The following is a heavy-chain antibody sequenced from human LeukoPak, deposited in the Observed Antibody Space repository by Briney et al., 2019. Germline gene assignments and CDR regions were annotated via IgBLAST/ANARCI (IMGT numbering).Heavy chain of an antibody. V-gene: IGHV3-48*01. CDR3: ARELGSTTVVTNYFDY. Sequence: GGSLRLSCAASGFTFSSNGMSWVRQAPGKGLEWVSYISSSSSTIYYADSVKGRFTISRDNAKNSLYLQMNSLRAEDTAVYYCARELGSTTVVTNYFDYWGQGTLVTVSS. J-gene: IGHJ4*02. CDR1: GFTFSSNG. D-gene: IGHD4-23*01. CDR2: ISSSSSTI.